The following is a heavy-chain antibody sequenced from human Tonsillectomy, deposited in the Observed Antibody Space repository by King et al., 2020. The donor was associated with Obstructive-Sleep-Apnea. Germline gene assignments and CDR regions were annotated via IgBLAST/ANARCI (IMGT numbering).Heavy chain of an antibody. CDR3: AGYRVPKAFDI. Sequence: QLVQSGAEVKKPGASVKVSCKASVYTFTSYGISWVRQAPGQGLEWMGWISAYNGNTKYAHKHQGRVTMTTDQTTSTAYIELRSLRADDTAVYYCAGYRVPKAFDIWGQGTMVTVSS. V-gene: IGHV1-18*01. CDR2: ISAYNGNT. CDR1: VYTFTSYG. D-gene: IGHD2-2*02. J-gene: IGHJ3*02.